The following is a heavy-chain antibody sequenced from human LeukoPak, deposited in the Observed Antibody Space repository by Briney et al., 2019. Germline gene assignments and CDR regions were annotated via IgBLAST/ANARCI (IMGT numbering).Heavy chain of an antibody. CDR2: IYYSGST. CDR3: ARGGEYSSGWYGY. V-gene: IGHV4-30-4*01. D-gene: IGHD6-19*01. J-gene: IGHJ4*02. CDR1: GGSISSGDYY. Sequence: SQTLSLTCTVSGGSISSGDYYWRWIRQPPGKGLEWIGYIYYSGSTYYNPSLKSRVTISVDTSKNQFSLKLSSVTAADTAVYYCARGGEYSSGWYGYWGQGTLVTVSS.